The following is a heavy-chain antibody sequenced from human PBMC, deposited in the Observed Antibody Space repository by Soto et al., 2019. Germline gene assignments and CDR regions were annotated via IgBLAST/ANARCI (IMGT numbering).Heavy chain of an antibody. CDR2: TSGSGGST. D-gene: IGHD3-10*01. CDR3: ARGFGWVDV. V-gene: IGHV3-23*01. Sequence: PGGSLRLSCAASGFTFSSYAMSWVRQAPEKGLEWVSTTSGSGGSTYYADSVKGRFTISRDNSKNTLYLQMNSLRAEDTAVYYCARGFGWVDVWGQGTTVTVSS. CDR1: GFTFSSYA. J-gene: IGHJ6*02.